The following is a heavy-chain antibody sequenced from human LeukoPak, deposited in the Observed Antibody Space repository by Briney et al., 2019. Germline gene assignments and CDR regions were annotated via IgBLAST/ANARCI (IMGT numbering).Heavy chain of an antibody. V-gene: IGHV3-23*01. D-gene: IGHD3-22*01. J-gene: IGHJ4*02. CDR1: GFTFSSYA. CDR2: ISGSGGST. Sequence: GGSLRLSCAASGFTFSSYAMSWVRQAPGKGLEWVSAISGSGGSTYYADSVKGRFTISRDNSKNTLYLQMNSLRAEDTAVYYCAKDRRTHYYDSSGKAVDYWGQGTLVTVSS. CDR3: AKDRRTHYYDSSGKAVDY.